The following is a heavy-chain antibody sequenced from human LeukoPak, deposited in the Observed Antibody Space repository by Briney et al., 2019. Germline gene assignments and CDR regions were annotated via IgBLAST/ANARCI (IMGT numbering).Heavy chain of an antibody. CDR3: TTDYPVVEDY. CDR1: GFTFSSYA. Sequence: GGSLRLSCAASGFTFSSYAMHWVRQAPGKGLEWVGRIKSKTDGGTTDYAAPVKGRFTISRDDSKNTLYLQMNSLKTEDTAVYYCTTDYPVVEDYWGQGTLVTVSS. D-gene: IGHD2-15*01. J-gene: IGHJ4*02. V-gene: IGHV3-15*01. CDR2: IKSKTDGGTT.